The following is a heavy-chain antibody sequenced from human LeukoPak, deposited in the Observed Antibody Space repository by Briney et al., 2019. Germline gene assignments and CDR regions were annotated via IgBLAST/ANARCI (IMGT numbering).Heavy chain of an antibody. D-gene: IGHD3-3*01. CDR1: GGSISSYY. Sequence: SETLSLTCTVSGGSISSYYWSWIRQPPGKGLEWIGYIYYSGSTNYNPSLKSRVTISVDTSKNQFSLKLSSVTAADTAVYYCARGWLREYYDFWSGYYYGMDVWGQGTTVTVSS. CDR3: ARGWLREYYDFWSGYYYGMDV. CDR2: IYYSGST. J-gene: IGHJ6*02. V-gene: IGHV4-59*01.